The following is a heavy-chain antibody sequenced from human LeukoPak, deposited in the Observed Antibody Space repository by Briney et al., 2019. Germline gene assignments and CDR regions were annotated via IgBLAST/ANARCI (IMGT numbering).Heavy chain of an antibody. CDR3: ARVPLWRGAFDI. V-gene: IGHV4-34*01. CDR1: GGSFSGYY. CDR2: INHSGST. D-gene: IGHD2-21*01. Sequence: SETLSLTCAVDGGSFSGYYWSWIRQPPGKGLEWIGEINHSGSTNYNPSLKSRVTISVDTSKNQFSLKLSSVTAADTAVYYCARVPLWRGAFDIWGQGTMVTVSS. J-gene: IGHJ3*02.